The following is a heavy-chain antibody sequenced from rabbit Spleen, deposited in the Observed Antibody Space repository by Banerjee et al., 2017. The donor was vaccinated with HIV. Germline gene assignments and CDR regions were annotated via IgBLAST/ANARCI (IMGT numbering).Heavy chain of an antibody. CDR1: GVSFSFNSY. Sequence: QSLEESGGDLVKPGASLTLTGTASGVSFSFNSYMCWVRQAPGKGLEWIACIDTGNSGFTYFASWAKGRFTISKTSSTTVTLQMTSLTAADTATYFCARDSGSSFSSYGMDLWGQGTLVTVS. J-gene: IGHJ6*01. CDR2: IDTGNSGFT. CDR3: ARDSGSSFSSYGMDL. D-gene: IGHD8-1*01. V-gene: IGHV1S40*01.